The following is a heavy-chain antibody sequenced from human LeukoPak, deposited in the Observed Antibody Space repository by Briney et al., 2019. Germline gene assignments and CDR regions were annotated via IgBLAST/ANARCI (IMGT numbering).Heavy chain of an antibody. CDR1: GFTFSDYY. V-gene: IGHV4-38-2*02. J-gene: IGHJ3*02. CDR2: IYHTGGT. D-gene: IGHD6-19*01. Sequence: GSLRLSCSASGFTFSDYYMSWIRQPPGKGLEWIGSIYHTGGTYYNPSLKSRVTMSVDTSRNQFSLSLNSVTAADTAFYYCARVAAVAGRVGAFDIWGQGTVVTVSP. CDR3: ARVAAVAGRVGAFDI.